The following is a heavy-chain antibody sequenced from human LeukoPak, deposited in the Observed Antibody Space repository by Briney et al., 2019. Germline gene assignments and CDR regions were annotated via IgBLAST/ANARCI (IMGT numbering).Heavy chain of an antibody. J-gene: IGHJ4*02. CDR3: VKDRVWFGELFSPLFDN. CDR2: ISWNSGRI. D-gene: IGHD3-10*01. Sequence: SLRLSCAASGFTFDDYAMHWVRQAPGKGLEWVSGISWNSGRIGYADSVKGRFTISRDNAKNSLYLQMNSLRAEDTALYYCVKDRVWFGELFSPLFDNWGQGTRVTVSS. V-gene: IGHV3-9*01. CDR1: GFTFDDYA.